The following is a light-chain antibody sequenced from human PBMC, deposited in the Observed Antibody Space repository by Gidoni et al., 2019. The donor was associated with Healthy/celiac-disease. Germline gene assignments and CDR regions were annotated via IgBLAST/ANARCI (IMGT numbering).Light chain of an antibody. J-gene: IGKJ1*01. CDR3: QQYGSSRVS. CDR1: QSVSSSY. Sequence: EIVLTQSPGTLSLSPGERATLSCRASQSVSSSYLAWYQQKPGQAPRLLIYGASSRATGIPDRFSGSGSGTYFTLTISRREPEDFAVYYCQQYGSSRVSFGQGTKVEIK. V-gene: IGKV3-20*01. CDR2: GAS.